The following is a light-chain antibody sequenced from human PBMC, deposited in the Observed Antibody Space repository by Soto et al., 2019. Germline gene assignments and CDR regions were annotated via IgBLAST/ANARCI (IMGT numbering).Light chain of an antibody. J-gene: IGKJ5*01. CDR1: QSISSY. CDR2: AAS. Sequence: DIQMTPSPSTLSASVGARGTITYRASQSISSYLNWYQQKPGKAPKLLIYAASSLQSGVPSRFSGSGSGTDFTLTISSLQPEDFATYYCQQSYSTPTFGQGTRLEIK. CDR3: QQSYSTPT. V-gene: IGKV1-39*01.